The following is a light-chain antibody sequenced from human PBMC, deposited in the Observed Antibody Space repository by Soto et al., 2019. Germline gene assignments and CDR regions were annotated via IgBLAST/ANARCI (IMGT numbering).Light chain of an antibody. CDR3: QPYSTSSGSS. J-gene: IGKJ2*03. Sequence: DIQMTQSPSALSASVGDRVTITCRASQTISRWSAWHQQKPGQAPKLLIYDASSLESGVPSRFTGIGSSTKGRLTISSPQPDDFAGYQCQPYSTSSGSSVGQG. CDR2: DAS. V-gene: IGKV1-5*01. CDR1: QTISRW.